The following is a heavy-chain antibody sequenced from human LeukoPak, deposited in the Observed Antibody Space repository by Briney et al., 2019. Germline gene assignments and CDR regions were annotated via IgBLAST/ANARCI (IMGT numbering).Heavy chain of an antibody. V-gene: IGHV4-59*01. J-gene: IGHJ4*02. CDR3: ARDKRHSSGRYFAH. D-gene: IGHD5-18*01. CDR2: MQSTGNS. CDR1: GDPISTYH. Sequence: PSETLSLTCSVFGDPISTYHWNWIRKPPGKGLEWIAYMQSTGNSQYNPSLKSRVAMSVDTSKNQVVLNLSSVTAADTAVYYCARDKRHSSGRYFAHWGQGMLVTVSS.